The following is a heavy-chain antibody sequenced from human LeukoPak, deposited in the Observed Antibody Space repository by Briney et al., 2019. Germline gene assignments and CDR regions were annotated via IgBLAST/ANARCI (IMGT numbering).Heavy chain of an antibody. Sequence: PGGSLRLSCAASGFTFSTYWMSWVRQAPGKGPEWVANIHQDGNEKYYVDSVKGRFTISRDNAKNSLYLQMNSLRAEDTAVYYCARGDAFSGDYWGRGTLVSVSS. J-gene: IGHJ4*02. CDR3: ARGDAFSGDY. CDR1: GFTFSTYW. D-gene: IGHD3-3*02. CDR2: IHQDGNEK. V-gene: IGHV3-7*04.